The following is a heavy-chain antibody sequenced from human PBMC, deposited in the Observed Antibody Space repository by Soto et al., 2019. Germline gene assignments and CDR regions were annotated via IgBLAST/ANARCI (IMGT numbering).Heavy chain of an antibody. CDR3: ARDPDIAAAGNDYYYGMDL. D-gene: IGHD6-13*01. Sequence: SETLSLTCAVSGGSISSSNWWSWVRQPPGKGLEWIGEIYHSGITNYNPSLKSRVTISVDKSKNQFSLKLSSVTAADTDVYYCARDPDIAAAGNDYYYGMDLWGQGTKVTVSS. CDR2: IYHSGIT. V-gene: IGHV4-4*02. J-gene: IGHJ6*02. CDR1: GGSISSSNW.